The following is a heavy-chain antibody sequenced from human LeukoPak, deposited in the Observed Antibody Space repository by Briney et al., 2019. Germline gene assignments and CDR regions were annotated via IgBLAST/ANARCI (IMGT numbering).Heavy chain of an antibody. V-gene: IGHV3-66*02. CDR1: GFTVSSNY. J-gene: IGHJ5*02. Sequence: GGSLRLSCAASGFTVSSNYMSWVRQAPGKGLEWVSVIYSGGSTYYADSVKGRFTISRDNSKNTLYLQMNSLRAEDTAVYYCARCGGSFYSGSFYPWGQGTLVTVSS. CDR3: ARCGGSFYSGSFYP. D-gene: IGHD2-15*01. CDR2: IYSGGST.